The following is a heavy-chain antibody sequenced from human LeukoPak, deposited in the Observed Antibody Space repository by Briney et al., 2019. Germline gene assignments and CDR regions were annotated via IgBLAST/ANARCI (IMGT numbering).Heavy chain of an antibody. J-gene: IGHJ3*02. D-gene: IGHD6-19*01. V-gene: IGHV4-59*12. CDR2: IYHSGST. CDR1: DGSISSSY. Sequence: PSETLSLTCTVSDGSISSSYWSWIRQPPGEGLEWIGYIYHSGSTKYNPSLKSRVTISVDKSKNQFSLKLSSVTAADTAVYYCARGIAVAGNIWGQGAMVTVSS. CDR3: ARGIAVAGNI.